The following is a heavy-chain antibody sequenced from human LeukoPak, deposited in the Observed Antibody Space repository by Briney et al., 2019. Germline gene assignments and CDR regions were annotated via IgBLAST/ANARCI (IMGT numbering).Heavy chain of an antibody. CDR1: GFTFSSYA. CDR3: VKPTAAGYYFDY. V-gene: IGHV3-23*01. CDR2: ISSGGGST. J-gene: IGHJ4*02. Sequence: PGGSLRLSCAAPGFTFSSYALSWVRQAPGKGLEWVSTISSGGGSTYYADSVKGRFAISRDNSKNTLFLQMNSLRAEDTAVYYCVKPTAAGYYFDYWGQGTLVTFSS. D-gene: IGHD6-13*01.